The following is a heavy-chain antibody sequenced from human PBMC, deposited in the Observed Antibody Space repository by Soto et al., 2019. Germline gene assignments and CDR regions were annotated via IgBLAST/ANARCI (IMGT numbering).Heavy chain of an antibody. CDR1: GFTFSSYS. V-gene: IGHV3-21*01. CDR3: AGGRGGYCSSTSCYLMSY. Sequence: EVQLVESGGGLVKPGGSLRLSGAASGFTFSSYSMNWVRQAPGKGLEWVSSISSSSSYIYYADSVKGRFTISRDNAKNSLYLQMNSLRAEDTAVYYCAGGRGGYCSSTSCYLMSYRGQGILVTVSS. D-gene: IGHD2-2*01. CDR2: ISSSSSYI. J-gene: IGHJ4*02.